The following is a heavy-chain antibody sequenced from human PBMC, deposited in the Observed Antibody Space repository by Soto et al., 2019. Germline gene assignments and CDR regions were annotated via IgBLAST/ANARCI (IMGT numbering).Heavy chain of an antibody. V-gene: IGHV3-23*01. Sequence: PGGSLRLSCAASGFTFSSYAMSWVRQAPGKGLEWVSAISGSGGSTYYADSVKGRFTISRNNSKNTLYLQMNSLRAEDTALYYCAKGRNWNYPVDAFDIWGQGTMVTVSS. CDR1: GFTFSSYA. CDR2: ISGSGGST. CDR3: AKGRNWNYPVDAFDI. J-gene: IGHJ3*02. D-gene: IGHD1-7*01.